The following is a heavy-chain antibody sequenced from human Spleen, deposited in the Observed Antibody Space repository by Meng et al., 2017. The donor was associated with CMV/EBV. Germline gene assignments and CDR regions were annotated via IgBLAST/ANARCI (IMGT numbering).Heavy chain of an antibody. V-gene: IGHV4-31*02. CDR1: GASISSGGLY. CDR2: IHYRGST. Sequence: TVCGASISSGGLYGGWVRQRPGKGLEWIGYIHYRGSTSYNPSLKSRLTMSVDSSKNQFSLRLNSVTAADTAVFYCARQGYSYGLELDSWGQGALVTVSS. D-gene: IGHD5-18*01. CDR3: ARQGYSYGLELDS. J-gene: IGHJ4*02.